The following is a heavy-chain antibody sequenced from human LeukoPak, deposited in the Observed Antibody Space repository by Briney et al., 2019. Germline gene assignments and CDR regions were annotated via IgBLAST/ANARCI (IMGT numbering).Heavy chain of an antibody. CDR2: INEDGSEK. D-gene: IGHD6-6*01. J-gene: IGHJ4*02. CDR3: ASSSYSSSSY. CDR1: RFTFTNYW. V-gene: IGHV3-7*01. Sequence: PGGSLRLSCAASRFTFTNYWMIWVRQAPGKGLEWVANINEDGSEKYYVGSVEGRFTISRDNARNSVFLQMNSLRGDDTAMYYCASSSYSSSSYWGQGTLVTVSS.